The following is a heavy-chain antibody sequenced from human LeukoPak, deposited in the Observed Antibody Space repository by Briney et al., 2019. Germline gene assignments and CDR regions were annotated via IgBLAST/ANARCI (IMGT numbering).Heavy chain of an antibody. CDR1: GFTFSSYW. Sequence: GGSLRLSCAASGFTFSSYWMSWVRQAPGKGLERVANIKQDGGEKYYVDSVKGRFTISRDNAKNSLYLQMNSLRDEDTAVYYCARVRRDRLLYFDYWGQGTLVTVSS. CDR2: IKQDGGEK. J-gene: IGHJ4*02. V-gene: IGHV3-7*01. D-gene: IGHD5-12*01. CDR3: ARVRRDRLLYFDY.